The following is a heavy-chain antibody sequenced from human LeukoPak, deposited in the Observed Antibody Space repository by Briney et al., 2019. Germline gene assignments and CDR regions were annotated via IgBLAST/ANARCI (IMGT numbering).Heavy chain of an antibody. CDR1: GYTFTGYY. CDR2: INPNSGGT. D-gene: IGHD5-12*01. CDR3: ARDRYRGYDFGWFEP. V-gene: IGHV1-2*02. J-gene: IGHJ5*02. Sequence: ASVTVSYKASGYTFTGYYMHWVRQAPGQGLEWMGWINPNSGGTNYAQKFQGRVTMNRDTSISTAHMEVSRLRSDDTAVYYCARDRYRGYDFGWFEPWGQGTLVTVSS.